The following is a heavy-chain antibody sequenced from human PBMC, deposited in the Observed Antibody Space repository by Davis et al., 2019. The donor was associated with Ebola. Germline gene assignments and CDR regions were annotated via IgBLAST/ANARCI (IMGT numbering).Heavy chain of an antibody. V-gene: IGHV3-23*01. CDR1: GFTFSSYT. D-gene: IGHD2-8*02. Sequence: GESLKISCAASGFTFSSYTLNWVRQAPGKGLEWVSTIDDGSRNTHYADSVRGRFTISRDDSKNTLFLEMDSLRAEDTAVYYCAKDLFWWSAADVWGQGTTVIVSS. CDR3: AKDLFWWSAADV. CDR2: IDDGSRNT. J-gene: IGHJ6*02.